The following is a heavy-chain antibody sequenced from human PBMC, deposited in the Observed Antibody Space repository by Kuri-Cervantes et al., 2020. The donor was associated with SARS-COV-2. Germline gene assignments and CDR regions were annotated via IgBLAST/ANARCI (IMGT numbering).Heavy chain of an antibody. CDR3: ATHSWRPQNNWFDP. CDR1: GFTFSSYW. Sequence: GESLKISCAASGFTFSSYWMSWVRQAPGKGLEWVANIKQDGSEKYYVDSVRGRFTISRDNAKNSLYLQMNSLRAEDTAVYHCATHSWRPQNNWFDPWGQGTLVTVSS. V-gene: IGHV3-7*01. D-gene: IGHD6-25*01. CDR2: IKQDGSEK. J-gene: IGHJ5*02.